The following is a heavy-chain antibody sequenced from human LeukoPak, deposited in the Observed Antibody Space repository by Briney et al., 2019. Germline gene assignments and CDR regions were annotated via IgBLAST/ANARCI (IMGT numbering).Heavy chain of an antibody. CDR1: GGSISSSNW. CDR3: ARIRSYYYDSSGYGAYGY. Sequence: PSETLSLTCAVSGGSISSSNWWSWVRQPPGKGLEWIGEIYNSGSTNYNPSLKSRVTISVDKSKNQFSLKLSSVTAADTAVYYCARIRSYYYDSSGYGAYGYWGQGTLVTVSS. J-gene: IGHJ4*02. D-gene: IGHD3-22*01. V-gene: IGHV4-4*02. CDR2: IYNSGST.